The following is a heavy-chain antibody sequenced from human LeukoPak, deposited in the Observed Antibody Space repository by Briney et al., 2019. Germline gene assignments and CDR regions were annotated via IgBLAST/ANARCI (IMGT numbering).Heavy chain of an antibody. CDR1: GYIFTGYY. D-gene: IGHD5-12*01. CDR3: ARDRGGGYDPDY. Sequence: AASVKVSCKASGYIFTGYYMHWVRQAPGQGLEWMGRINPNSGSTNYAQKFQGRVTMTRDTPISTAYMELSRLRSDDMAVYYCARDRGGGYDPDYWGQGTLVTVSS. J-gene: IGHJ4*02. CDR2: INPNSGST. V-gene: IGHV1-2*06.